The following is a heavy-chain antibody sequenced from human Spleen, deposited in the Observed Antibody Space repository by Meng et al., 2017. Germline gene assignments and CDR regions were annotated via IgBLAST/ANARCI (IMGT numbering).Heavy chain of an antibody. CDR1: GYSISSGYY. Sequence: SETLSLTCTVSGYSISSGYYWGWIRQPPGKGLEWIGSIFHRGTTYYTPSLQSRVTISVDTSKTQFSLKLSSVTAADTAVYYCAGGIAKAVAGPDYYYYYGMDVWGQGTTVTVSS. CDR3: AGGIAKAVAGPDYYYYYGMDV. CDR2: IFHRGTT. V-gene: IGHV4-38-2*02. D-gene: IGHD6-19*01. J-gene: IGHJ6*02.